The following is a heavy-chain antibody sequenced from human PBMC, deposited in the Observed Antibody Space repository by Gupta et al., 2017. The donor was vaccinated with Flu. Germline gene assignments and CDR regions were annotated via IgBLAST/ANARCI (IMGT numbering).Heavy chain of an antibody. V-gene: IGHV1-18*01. CDR2: ISAYNGNT. D-gene: IGHD3-3*01. CDR1: GYTFTSYG. J-gene: IGHJ4*02. Sequence: QVQLVQSGAEVKKPGASVKVSCKASGYTFTSYGISWVRQAPGQGLEWMGWISAYNGNTNYAQKLQGRVTMTTDTSTSTAYMELRSLRSDDTAVYYCARDWGYDFWSGYKASYFDYWGQGTLVTVSS. CDR3: ARDWGYDFWSGYKASYFDY.